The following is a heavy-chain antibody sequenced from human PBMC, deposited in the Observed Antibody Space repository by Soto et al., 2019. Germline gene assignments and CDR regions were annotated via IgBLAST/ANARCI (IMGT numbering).Heavy chain of an antibody. D-gene: IGHD3-22*01. J-gene: IGHJ4*02. CDR2: IYYSGST. CDR3: TGYSYDSSAYPY. V-gene: IGHV4-31*03. Sequence: PSETLSLTCTVSGGSISSGGYYWSWIRQHPGKGLEWIGYIYYSGSTYYNPSLKSRVTISVDTSKNQFSLKLSSVTAADTAVYYCTGYSYDSSAYPYWGQGTLVTSPQ. CDR1: GGSISSGGYY.